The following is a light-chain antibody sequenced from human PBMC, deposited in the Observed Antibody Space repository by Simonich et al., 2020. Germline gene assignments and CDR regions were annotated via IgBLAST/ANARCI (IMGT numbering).Light chain of an antibody. V-gene: IGLV2-14*01. CDR2: DVS. CDR3: SSYTSSSTWV. Sequence: QSALTQPASVSGSPGQSITISCTGTSSAVGGYNYVSWYQQTPGKAPKLMIYDVSKRPSGVSNRFSGSKSGNTASLTISGLQAEDEADYYCSSYTSSSTWVFGGGTKLTVL. CDR1: SSAVGGYNY. J-gene: IGLJ3*02.